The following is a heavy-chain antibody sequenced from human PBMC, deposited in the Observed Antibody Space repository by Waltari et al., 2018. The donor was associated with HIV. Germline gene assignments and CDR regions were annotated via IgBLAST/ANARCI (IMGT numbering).Heavy chain of an antibody. D-gene: IGHD3-10*01. Sequence: EVQLLESGGGLVQPGGSLRLSCAASGFTFSSYAMSWVRQAPGKGLEWVSTISGSGGNTYYLDSVKGRFTISRDNSRNTLYLQMNSLRAEDTAVYYCATYYSGSGSYYQRGLGYWGQGTLVTVSS. CDR1: GFTFSSYA. V-gene: IGHV3-23*01. J-gene: IGHJ4*02. CDR3: ATYYSGSGSYYQRGLGY. CDR2: ISGSGGNT.